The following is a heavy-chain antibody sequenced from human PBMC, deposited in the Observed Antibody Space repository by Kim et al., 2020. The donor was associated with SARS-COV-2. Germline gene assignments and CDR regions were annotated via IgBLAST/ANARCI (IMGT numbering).Heavy chain of an antibody. D-gene: IGHD6-13*01. Sequence: GSTYYVDSVKGIVTISRDNYKNTVYLKMNSLRAEDTAVYYCAKQLNGLGHYWGQGTLVTVSS. CDR3: AKQLNGLGHY. CDR2: GST. J-gene: IGHJ4*02. V-gene: IGHV3-66*01.